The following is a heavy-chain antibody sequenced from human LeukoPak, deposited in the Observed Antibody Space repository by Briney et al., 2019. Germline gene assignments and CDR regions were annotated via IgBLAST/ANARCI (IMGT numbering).Heavy chain of an antibody. Sequence: SETLSLTCSVSGGSISSHYWSWIRQPPGKGLEWIGYIYYSGSTKYNPSLKSRVTISVDTSKKQFSLNLRSVTAADTAVYYCARTPTYYGSATYLDYWGQGTLVTVSS. J-gene: IGHJ4*02. CDR1: GGSISSHY. V-gene: IGHV4-59*11. CDR3: ARTPTYYGSATYLDY. D-gene: IGHD3-10*01. CDR2: IYYSGST.